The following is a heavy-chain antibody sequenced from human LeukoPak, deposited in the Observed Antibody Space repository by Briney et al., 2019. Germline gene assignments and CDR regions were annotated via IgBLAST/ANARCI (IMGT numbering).Heavy chain of an antibody. CDR3: AREVIATAGYDY. D-gene: IGHD6-13*01. Sequence: SETLSLTCAVSGGSISSYYWSWIRQPPGKGLEWIGYIYYSGSTSYNPSLKSRVTISVDTSKNQFSLRLSSVTAADTAVYYCAREVIATAGYDYWGQGTLVTVPS. V-gene: IGHV4-59*01. CDR2: IYYSGST. J-gene: IGHJ4*02. CDR1: GGSISSYY.